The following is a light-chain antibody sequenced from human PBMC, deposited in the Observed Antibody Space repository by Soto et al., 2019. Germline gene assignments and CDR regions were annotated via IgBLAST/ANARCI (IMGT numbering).Light chain of an antibody. V-gene: IGLV2-14*01. CDR3: SSNTSSITYV. CDR1: SSDIGDYNY. CDR2: GVN. J-gene: IGLJ1*01. Sequence: QSALTQPASVSGSPGQSVTISCTGTSSDIGDYNYVSWYQQRPEKAPELMIYGVNNRPPGVSNRFSGSKSGNTASLTISGLQAEDEADYYCSSNTSSITYVFGTGTKLTVL.